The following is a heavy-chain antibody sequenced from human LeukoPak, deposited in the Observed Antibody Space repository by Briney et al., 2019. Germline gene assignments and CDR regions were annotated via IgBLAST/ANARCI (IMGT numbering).Heavy chain of an antibody. J-gene: IGHJ4*02. V-gene: IGHV4-30-4*08. CDR2: IYYSGST. CDR3: ARMSDDYGENFDY. Sequence: SQTLSLTCTVSGGSISSGDYYWSWIRQPPGKGLEWIGYIYYSGSTYYNPSLKSRVTISVDTSKNQFSLKLSSVTAADTAVYYSARMSDDYGENFDYWGQGTLVTVSS. D-gene: IGHD4-17*01. CDR1: GGSISSGDYY.